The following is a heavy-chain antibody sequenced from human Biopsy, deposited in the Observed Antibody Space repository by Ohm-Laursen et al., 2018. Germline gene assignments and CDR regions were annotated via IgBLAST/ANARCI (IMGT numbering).Heavy chain of an antibody. V-gene: IGHV4-39*01. CDR3: ARDYDTSGYYYVS. Sequence: PGTLSLTCIVSGGSISNNNYYWGWIRQPPGKGLEWIGSIFYRGSTHYKPSLKSRVNISVDTSKNQFSLELNSVTAADTAVYYCARDYDTSGYYYVSWGQGTLVTVSS. D-gene: IGHD3-22*01. J-gene: IGHJ5*02. CDR2: IFYRGST. CDR1: GGSISNNNYY.